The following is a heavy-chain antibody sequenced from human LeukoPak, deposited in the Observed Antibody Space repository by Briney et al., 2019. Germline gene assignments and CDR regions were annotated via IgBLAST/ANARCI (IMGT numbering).Heavy chain of an antibody. CDR3: AKDSVPYYYGSGSYPDY. D-gene: IGHD3-10*01. J-gene: IGHJ4*02. V-gene: IGHV3-23*01. CDR1: GFTFSSYA. CDR2: ISGSGGST. Sequence: GGSLRLSCAASGFTFSSYAMSWVRRAPGKGLEWVSGISGSGGSTYYADSVKGRFTISRDNSKNTLYLQMNSLRAEDTAVYYCAKDSVPYYYGSGSYPDYWGQGTLVTVSS.